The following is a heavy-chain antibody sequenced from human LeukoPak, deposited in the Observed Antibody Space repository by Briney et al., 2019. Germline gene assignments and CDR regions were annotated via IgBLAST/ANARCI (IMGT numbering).Heavy chain of an antibody. CDR1: GYTFTGYY. V-gene: IGHV1-2*02. J-gene: IGHJ4*02. CDR3: ARAGGYCSGGSCYWDYFDY. CDR2: INPNRGDT. D-gene: IGHD2-15*01. Sequence: GASVKVSCKASGYTFTGYYMDWVRQAPGQGLEWMGWINPNRGDTNYAQKFQGRVTMTRDTSISTAYMELSRLRSDGTAVYYCARAGGYCSGGSCYWDYFDYWGQGTLVTVSS.